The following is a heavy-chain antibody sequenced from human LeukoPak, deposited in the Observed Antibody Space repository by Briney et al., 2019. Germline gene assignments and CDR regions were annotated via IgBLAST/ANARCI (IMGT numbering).Heavy chain of an antibody. D-gene: IGHD1-26*01. CDR1: VFTFTSYA. J-gene: IGHJ4*02. V-gene: IGHV3-23*01. CDR3: ATEISSVGASPDY. Sequence: SGGSLRLSCAPSVFTFTSYAMSWVRHAPGEGLEWVSAISGSGGITYYADSVKGRFTISRDNSKNTLYLQMNSLRAEDTAVYYCATEISSVGASPDYGGEGTLVTVSS. CDR2: ISGSGGIT.